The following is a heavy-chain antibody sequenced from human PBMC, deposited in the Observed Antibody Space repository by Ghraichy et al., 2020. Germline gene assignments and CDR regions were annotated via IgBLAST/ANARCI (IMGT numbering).Heavy chain of an antibody. CDR1: GFTFSGYW. V-gene: IGHV3-7*01. CDR3: AKNIVAAGKYYYYYYGMDV. CDR2: IKQDGSEE. D-gene: IGHD6-25*01. J-gene: IGHJ6*02. Sequence: GESLNISCAASGFTFSGYWMSWVRQAPGKGLEWVASIKQDGSEEHYVDSVKGRFTISRDNAKNSLSLQMNSLRAEDTAVYYCAKNIVAAGKYYYYYYGMDVWGQGTTVTVSS.